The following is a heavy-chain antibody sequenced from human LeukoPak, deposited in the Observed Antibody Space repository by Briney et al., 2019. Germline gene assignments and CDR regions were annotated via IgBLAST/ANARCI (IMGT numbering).Heavy chain of an antibody. V-gene: IGHV5-51*01. CDR1: GSRFTSYW. J-gene: IGHJ6*03. CDR2: IYPGDSDT. D-gene: IGHD4-17*01. Sequence: GESLKISCKGSGSRFTSYWIGWVRQMPGKGLEWMGIIYPGDSDTRYSPSFQGQVTISADKSISTAYLQWSSLKASDTAMYYCARQSYGDYVPPNYYYYYMDVWGKGTTVSVSS. CDR3: ARQSYGDYVPPNYYYYYMDV.